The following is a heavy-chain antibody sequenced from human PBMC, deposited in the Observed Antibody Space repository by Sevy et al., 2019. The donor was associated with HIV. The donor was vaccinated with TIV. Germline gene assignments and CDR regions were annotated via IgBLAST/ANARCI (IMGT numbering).Heavy chain of an antibody. CDR2: INSDGSGT. V-gene: IGHV3-74*01. D-gene: IGHD3-3*01. J-gene: IGHJ6*02. CDR1: GFTFSSYA. CDR3: ARDFWSAQRGMDV. Sequence: GGSLRLSCAASGFTFSSYAMSWVRQAPGKGLEWVSRINSDGSGTSYADSVKGRFTISRDNAKNTLYLQMNSLRAEDTAVYYCARDFWSAQRGMDVWGQGTTVTVSS.